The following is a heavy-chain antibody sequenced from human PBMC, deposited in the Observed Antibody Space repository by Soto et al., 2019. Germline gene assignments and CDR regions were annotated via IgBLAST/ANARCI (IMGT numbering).Heavy chain of an antibody. CDR2: ISAYNGNT. J-gene: IGHJ6*02. D-gene: IGHD3-9*01. CDR1: GYTFTSYG. V-gene: IGHV1-18*01. CDR3: ARLQPVYNILTGYSSNYYYGMDV. Sequence: VASVKVSCKASGYTFTSYGISWVRQAPGQGLEWMGWISAYNGNTNYAQKLQGRVTMTTDTSTSTAYMELRSLRSDDTAVYYCARLQPVYNILTGYSSNYYYGMDVWGQGTTVTVSS.